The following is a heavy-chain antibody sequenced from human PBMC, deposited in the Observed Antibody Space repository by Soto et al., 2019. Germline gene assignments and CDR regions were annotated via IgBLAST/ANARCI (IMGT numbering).Heavy chain of an antibody. J-gene: IGHJ4*02. V-gene: IGHV3-7*03. D-gene: IGHD3-22*01. Sequence: PGGSVRLSCAGSGFTPTTTPLSWVRQPPGKGLEWVANIKQDGSEKYYVDSVKGRFTISRDNAKNSLYLQMNSLRAEDTAVYYCARVGVYYDSKRGPFDYWGQGTLVTVSS. CDR3: ARVGVYYDSKRGPFDY. CDR2: IKQDGSEK. CDR1: GFTPTTTP.